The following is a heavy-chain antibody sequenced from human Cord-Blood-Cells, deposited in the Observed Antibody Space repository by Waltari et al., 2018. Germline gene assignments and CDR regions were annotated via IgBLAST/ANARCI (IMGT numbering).Heavy chain of an antibody. Sequence: QVQLVESGGGVVQPGRSLMLSCAAPGFTFSRSDMHWGRQAPGKGLEWVAVISYDGSNKYYADSVKGRFTISRDNSKNTLYLQMNSLRAEDTAVYYCARSLEGDMDVWGKGTTVTVSS. CDR3: ARSLEGDMDV. CDR1: GFTFSRSD. V-gene: IGHV3-30*04. CDR2: ISYDGSNK. D-gene: IGHD3-3*01. J-gene: IGHJ6*03.